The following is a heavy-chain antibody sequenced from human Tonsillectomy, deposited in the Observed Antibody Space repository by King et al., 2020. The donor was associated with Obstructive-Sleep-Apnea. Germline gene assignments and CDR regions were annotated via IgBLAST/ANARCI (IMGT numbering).Heavy chain of an antibody. CDR1: GYTFSNYA. CDR2: INAGNGNT. V-gene: IGHV1-3*01. D-gene: IGHD5-12*01. Sequence: QLLQSGAEVREPGASLKVSCKSSGYTFSNYAIHWVRQTPGQRLEWMVCINAGNGNTKYSQKFQGRITITRDTSATTAYMELSSLRSEDTALYYCTRGWIRCQSKDFDCWGQGTLVTVSS. J-gene: IGHJ4*02. CDR3: TRGWIRCQSKDFDC.